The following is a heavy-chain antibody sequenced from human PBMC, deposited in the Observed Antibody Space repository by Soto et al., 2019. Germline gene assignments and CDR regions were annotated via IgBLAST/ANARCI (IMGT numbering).Heavy chain of an antibody. J-gene: IGHJ6*02. CDR2: ISYDGSNK. Sequence: HPGGSLRLSCAASGFTFSSYGMHWVRQAPGKGLEWVAVISYDGSNKYYADSVKGRFTISRDNSKNTLYLQMNSLRAEDTAVYYCAKDPLLGYCSGGSCLSGMDVWGQGTTVTVSS. CDR1: GFTFSSYG. D-gene: IGHD2-15*01. CDR3: AKDPLLGYCSGGSCLSGMDV. V-gene: IGHV3-30*18.